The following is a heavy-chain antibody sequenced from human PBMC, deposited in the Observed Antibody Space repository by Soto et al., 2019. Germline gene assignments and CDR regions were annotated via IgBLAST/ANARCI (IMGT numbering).Heavy chain of an antibody. CDR1: GITISDAW. CDR2: GNSKNEGGTT. V-gene: IGHV3-15*01. Sequence: GGTLCLSCTASGITISDAWQSWVCLSQGTGLARVGRGNSKNEGGTTDYAAPVKSRLTLSGDESKNTLYLQINSLKAEDTGVYYCTTKVSPTISGGVTTRVDVWGQGTTVTVSS. CDR3: TTKVSPTISGGVTTRVDV. J-gene: IGHJ6*02. D-gene: IGHD2-15*01.